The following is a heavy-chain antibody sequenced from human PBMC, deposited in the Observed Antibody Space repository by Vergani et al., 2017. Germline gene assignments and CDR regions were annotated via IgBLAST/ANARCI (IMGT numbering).Heavy chain of an antibody. D-gene: IGHD3-3*01. CDR3: ARDSGYDFWSGYHNWFDP. V-gene: IGHV3-48*01. Sequence: EVQLVESGGGLVQPGGSLRLSCAASGFTFSSYSMNWVRQAPGKGLEWVSYISSSSSTIYYADSVKGRFTISRDNAKNSLYLQMNSLRAEDTAVYYCARDSGYDFWSGYHNWFDPGGQGTLVTVSS. CDR2: ISSSSSTI. J-gene: IGHJ5*02. CDR1: GFTFSSYS.